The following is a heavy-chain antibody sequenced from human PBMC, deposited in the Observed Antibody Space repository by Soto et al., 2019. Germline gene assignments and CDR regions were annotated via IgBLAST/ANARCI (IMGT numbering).Heavy chain of an antibody. Sequence: GGSLRLSCAASGFTFSNAWMSWVRQAPGKGLEWVGRIKSKTDGGTTDYAAPVKGRFTISRDDSKNTLYLQMNSLKTEDTAVYYCTTAPGSAPLYYYGMDVWGQGTTVTVSS. CDR1: GFTFSNAW. D-gene: IGHD3-10*01. V-gene: IGHV3-15*01. CDR3: TTAPGSAPLYYYGMDV. CDR2: IKSKTDGGTT. J-gene: IGHJ6*02.